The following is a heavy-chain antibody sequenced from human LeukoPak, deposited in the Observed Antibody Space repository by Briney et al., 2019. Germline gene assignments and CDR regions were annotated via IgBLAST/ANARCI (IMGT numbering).Heavy chain of an antibody. CDR3: AKGGKYGGYGDYFDY. CDR2: IRYDGSNK. V-gene: IGHV3-30*02. Sequence: GGFLRLSCAASGFTFSSYGMHWVRQAPGKGLEWVAFIRYDGSNKYYADSVKGRFTISRDNSKNTLYLQMNSLRAEDTAVYYCAKGGKYGGYGDYFDYWGQGTLVTVSS. J-gene: IGHJ4*02. D-gene: IGHD5-12*01. CDR1: GFTFSSYG.